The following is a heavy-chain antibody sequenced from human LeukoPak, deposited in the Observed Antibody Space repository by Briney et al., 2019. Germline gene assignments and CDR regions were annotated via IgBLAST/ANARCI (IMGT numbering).Heavy chain of an antibody. Sequence: SQTLSLTCTVSGGSISSGDYYWGWIRQPPGKGLEWIGYIYYSGSTYYNPSLKSRVTISVDTPKNQFSLKLSSVTAADTAVYYCARSRNSGSYWGYYYYYMDVWGKGTTVTVSS. V-gene: IGHV4-30-4*01. D-gene: IGHD1-26*01. CDR2: IYYSGST. CDR1: GGSISSGDYY. CDR3: ARSRNSGSYWGYYYYYMDV. J-gene: IGHJ6*03.